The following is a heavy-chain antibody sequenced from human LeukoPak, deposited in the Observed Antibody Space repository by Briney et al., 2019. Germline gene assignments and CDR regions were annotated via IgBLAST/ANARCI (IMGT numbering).Heavy chain of an antibody. CDR2: ISGGSSFT. J-gene: IGHJ4*02. D-gene: IGHD6-19*01. CDR3: ARDLGYSSGPNY. Sequence: PGGSLRLSCAASGFSFSSFSMNWVRQAPGKGLEWVSYISGGSSFTYYVDSVKGRITISRDNAKNSLYLQMNSLRAEDTAVYYCARDLGYSSGPNYWGQGTRVTVSS. CDR1: GFSFSSFS. V-gene: IGHV3-21*01.